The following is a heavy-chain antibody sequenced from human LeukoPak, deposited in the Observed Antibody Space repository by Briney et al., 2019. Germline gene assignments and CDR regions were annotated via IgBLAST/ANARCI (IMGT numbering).Heavy chain of an antibody. Sequence: GGSLRLSCAASGFTFSSYWMSWVRQAPGKGLEWVANIKQDGSEKYYVDSVKGRFTISRGNAKNSLYLQMNSLRAEDTAVYYCARQPGSAYYYYYYMDVWGKGTTVTVSS. CDR3: ARQPGSAYYYYYYMDV. CDR1: GFTFSSYW. J-gene: IGHJ6*03. V-gene: IGHV3-7*01. CDR2: IKQDGSEK. D-gene: IGHD3-10*01.